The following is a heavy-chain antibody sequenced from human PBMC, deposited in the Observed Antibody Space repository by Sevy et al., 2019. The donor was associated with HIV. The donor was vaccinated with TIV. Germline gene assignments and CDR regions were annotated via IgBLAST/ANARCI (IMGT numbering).Heavy chain of an antibody. Sequence: GGSLRLSCAASGFIFSGSAMSWVRQAPGKGLEWVASISGSGGFTYYADSVKGRFTISRDNCKNTVDLEMKSLRAEDTAVYYCAKDPLNIAARFDYWGQGTLVTVSS. V-gene: IGHV3-23*01. CDR3: AKDPLNIAARFDY. CDR1: GFIFSGSA. CDR2: ISGSGGFT. J-gene: IGHJ4*02. D-gene: IGHD6-6*01.